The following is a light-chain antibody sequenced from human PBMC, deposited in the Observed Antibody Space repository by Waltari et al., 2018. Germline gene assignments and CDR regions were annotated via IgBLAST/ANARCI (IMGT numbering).Light chain of an antibody. V-gene: IGKV3-15*01. J-gene: IGKJ2*01. CDR1: QNIRSN. Sequence: EIVMTQSPATLSVSPGERATLSCRASQNIRSNLAWYRQKPGQAPRLLIYGASFRATGIPARFSGSGSGTEFTLSISSLQSEDFAIYYCRQYDNWPPITFGQGTKLEIK. CDR3: RQYDNWPPIT. CDR2: GAS.